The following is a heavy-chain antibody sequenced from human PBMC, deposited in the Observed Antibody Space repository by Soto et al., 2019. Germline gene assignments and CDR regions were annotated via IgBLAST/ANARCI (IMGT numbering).Heavy chain of an antibody. CDR2: IYYSGST. J-gene: IGHJ4*02. CDR1: GGSISSYY. CDR3: ARGPAYCSGGSCYPYYFDY. D-gene: IGHD2-15*01. V-gene: IGHV4-59*01. Sequence: SETLSLTCTVSGGSISSYYWSWIRQPPGKGLEWIGYIYYSGSTNYNPSLKSRVTISVDTSKNQFSLKLSSVTAADTAVYYCARGPAYCSGGSCYPYYFDYWGQGTLVTVSS.